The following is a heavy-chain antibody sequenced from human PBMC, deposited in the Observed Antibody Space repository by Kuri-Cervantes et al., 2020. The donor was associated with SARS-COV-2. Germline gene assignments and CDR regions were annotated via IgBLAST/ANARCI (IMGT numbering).Heavy chain of an antibody. CDR2: IYTSGST. Sequence: LRLSCTVSGGSISSSSYYWSWIRQPAGKGLEWIGRIYTSGSTNYNPSLKSRVTMSVDTSKNQFSLKLSSVTAADTAVYYCARDPAYCSSTSCYGSDDAFDIWGQGTMVTVSS. CDR1: GGSISSSSYY. CDR3: ARDPAYCSSTSCYGSDDAFDI. D-gene: IGHD2-2*01. J-gene: IGHJ3*02. V-gene: IGHV4-61*02.